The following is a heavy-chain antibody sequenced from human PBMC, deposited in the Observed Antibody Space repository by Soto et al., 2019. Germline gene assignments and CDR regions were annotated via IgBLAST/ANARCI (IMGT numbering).Heavy chain of an antibody. D-gene: IGHD6-13*01. J-gene: IGHJ4*02. Sequence: EVQLVESGGGLVQPGGSLRLSCEASGFTFSSRWMTWVRQGPGKGLEWVANIKQDENGKDYVDSVKGRFTISRDNAKSSFYLQMNSLRAEDTAVFYCATHVGTAAAGLVLDFWGQGTLVTVSS. CDR1: GFTFSSRW. V-gene: IGHV3-7*02. CDR2: IKQDENGK. CDR3: ATHVGTAAAGLVLDF.